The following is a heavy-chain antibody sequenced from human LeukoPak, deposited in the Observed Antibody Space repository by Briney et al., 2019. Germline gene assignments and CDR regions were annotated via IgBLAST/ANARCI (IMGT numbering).Heavy chain of an antibody. CDR1: GGTFSSYA. Sequence: GSSVNVSCKASGGTFSSYAISWMRQAPGQGLEWMGRIIPILGIANYAQKFQGRVTITADKSTSTAYMELSSLRSEDTAVYYCARGGGERFGELLYTWGQGTLVTVSS. J-gene: IGHJ5*02. V-gene: IGHV1-69*04. CDR3: ARGGGERFGELLYT. CDR2: IIPILGIA. D-gene: IGHD3-10*01.